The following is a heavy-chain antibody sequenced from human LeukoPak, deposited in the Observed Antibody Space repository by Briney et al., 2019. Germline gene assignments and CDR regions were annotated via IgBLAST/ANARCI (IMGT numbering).Heavy chain of an antibody. Sequence: PGGSLRLSCAASGFTFSSYSMNWVRQAPGKGLEWVSSISSSSSYIYYADSVKGRFTISRDNAKNSLYLQMNSLRAEDTAVYYCAKNHCSGGRDRCTPPDYWGQGTLVTVSS. CDR3: AKNHCSGGRDRCTPPDY. D-gene: IGHD2-15*01. CDR2: ISSSSSYI. V-gene: IGHV3-21*01. J-gene: IGHJ4*02. CDR1: GFTFSSYS.